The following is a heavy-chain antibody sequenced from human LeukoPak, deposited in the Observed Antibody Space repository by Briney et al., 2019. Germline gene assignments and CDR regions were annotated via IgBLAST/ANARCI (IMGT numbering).Heavy chain of an antibody. CDR3: TTVDAPTGYNWNYVVGDY. Sequence: PGGSLRLSCAASGFTFSNYAMHWIRQAPGKGLECVALIWYDGSNEFYADSVKGRFTISRDNSKNTLYLQMNSLKTEDTAVYYCTTVDAPTGYNWNYVVGDYWGQGTLVAVSS. CDR2: IWYDGSNE. CDR1: GFTFSNYA. D-gene: IGHD1-7*01. J-gene: IGHJ4*02. V-gene: IGHV3-33*01.